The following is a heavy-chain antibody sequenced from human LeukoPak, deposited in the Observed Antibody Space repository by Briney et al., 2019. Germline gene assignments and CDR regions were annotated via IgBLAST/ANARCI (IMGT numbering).Heavy chain of an antibody. J-gene: IGHJ4*02. D-gene: IGHD2-15*01. V-gene: IGHV3-15*01. CDR2: IKSKTDGGTT. CDR1: GFTFSNAW. Sequence: GGSLRLSCAASGFTFSNAWMSWVRQAPGKGLEWVGRIKSKTDGGTTDYAAPVKGRFTISRDDSKNTLYLQMNSLKTEDTAVYYCTTDPPIVVVVAATRRQNGDFDYWGQGTLVTVSS. CDR3: TTDPPIVVVVAATRRQNGDFDY.